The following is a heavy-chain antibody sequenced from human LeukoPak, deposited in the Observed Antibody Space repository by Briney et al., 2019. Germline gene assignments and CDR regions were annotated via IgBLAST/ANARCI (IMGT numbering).Heavy chain of an antibody. D-gene: IGHD1-1*01. CDR3: ARGPELEPAYWYFDL. Sequence: PSETLSLTCAVYGGSSSGYYWSWIRQPPGKGLEWIGEINHSGSTNYNPSLKSRVTISVDTSKNQFSLKLSSVTAADTAVYYCARGPELEPAYWYFDLWGRGTLVTVSS. CDR1: GGSSSGYY. J-gene: IGHJ2*01. V-gene: IGHV4-34*01. CDR2: INHSGST.